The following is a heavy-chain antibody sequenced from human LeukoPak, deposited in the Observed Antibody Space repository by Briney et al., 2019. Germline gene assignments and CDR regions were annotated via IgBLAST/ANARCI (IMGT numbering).Heavy chain of an antibody. D-gene: IGHD6-19*01. CDR3: AREAHPFSGWYLYYFDY. V-gene: IGHV4-59*01. J-gene: IGHJ4*02. CDR2: IYYSGST. Sequence: SETLSLTCTVSGGSISSYYWSWIRQPPGKGLEWIGYIYYSGSTNYNPSLKSRVTISVDTSKNQFSLKLSSVTAADTAVYYCAREAHPFSGWYLYYFDYWGQGTLVTVSS. CDR1: GGSISSYY.